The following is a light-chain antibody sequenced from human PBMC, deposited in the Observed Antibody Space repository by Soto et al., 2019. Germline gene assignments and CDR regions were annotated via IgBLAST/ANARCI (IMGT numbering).Light chain of an antibody. J-gene: IGKJ1*01. V-gene: IGKV1-5*03. CDR3: QQYNSYLT. CDR1: QSISSW. Sequence: DILMTQSPSTLSASVGDRVTITCRASQSISSWLAWYQQKPGKAPKLLIYNASSLESGVPSRFSGSGSGTEFTLTISSLQPDDFAYYYCQQYNSYLTFGQGTKVEIK. CDR2: NAS.